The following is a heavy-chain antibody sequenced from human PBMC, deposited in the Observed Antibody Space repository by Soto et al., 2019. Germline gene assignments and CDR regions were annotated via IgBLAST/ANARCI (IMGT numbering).Heavy chain of an antibody. V-gene: IGHV4-39*01. CDR3: ARPYGSGRTGWFDP. D-gene: IGHD3-10*01. CDR2: IYYSGST. J-gene: IGHJ5*02. Sequence: PSETRSLTCTVSGGSISSSSYYWGWIRQPPGKGLEWIGSIYYSGSTYYNPSLKSRVTISVDTSKNQFSLKLSSVTAADTAVYYCARPYGSGRTGWFDPWGQGTLVTVSS. CDR1: GGSISSSSYY.